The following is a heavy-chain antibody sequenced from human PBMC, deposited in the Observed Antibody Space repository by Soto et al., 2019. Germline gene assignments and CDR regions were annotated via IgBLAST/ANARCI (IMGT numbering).Heavy chain of an antibody. CDR2: INPRSGGT. CDR1: GDTFTANY. J-gene: IGHJ4*02. Sequence: WASLKVSCKASGDTFTANYIHWVRQAPGQGFEWLRCINPRSGGTNYPQKFQGRVTMTRDTSLSTVYMTLTRLTSDDTAVYYCARALAKGGGSAGFDYWRQGTLVTVSS. V-gene: IGHV1-2*02. D-gene: IGHD1-26*01. CDR3: ARALAKGGGSAGFDY.